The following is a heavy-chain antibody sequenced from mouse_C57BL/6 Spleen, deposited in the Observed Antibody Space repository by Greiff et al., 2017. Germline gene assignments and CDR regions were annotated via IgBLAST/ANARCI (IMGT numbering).Heavy chain of an antibody. V-gene: IGHV1-82*01. CDR2: IYPGDGDT. CDR3: AKEGGYDVGFAY. CDR1: GYAFSSSW. Sequence: VQLQQSGPELVKPGASVKISCKASGYAFSSSWMNWVKQRPGKGLEWIGRIYPGDGDTNYNGKFKGKATLTADKSSSTAYMQLSSLTSEDSAVYFCAKEGGYDVGFAYWGQGTLVTVSA. D-gene: IGHD2-2*01. J-gene: IGHJ3*01.